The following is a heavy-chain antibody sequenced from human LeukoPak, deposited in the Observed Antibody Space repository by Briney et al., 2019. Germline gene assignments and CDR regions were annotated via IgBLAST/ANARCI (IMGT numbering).Heavy chain of an antibody. CDR1: GYTFTGYY. D-gene: IGHD5/OR15-5a*01. CDR3: ARGDVNDYSSIDF. V-gene: IGHV1-2*02. Sequence: ASVKVSCKASGYTFTGYYMHWVRQAPGQGLEWMGWIHPKSGATNYAEKFQGRVTITRDTSISTAYMELSRLTSHDTVLYYCARGDVNDYSSIDFWGQGTLVTVSS. J-gene: IGHJ4*02. CDR2: IHPKSGAT.